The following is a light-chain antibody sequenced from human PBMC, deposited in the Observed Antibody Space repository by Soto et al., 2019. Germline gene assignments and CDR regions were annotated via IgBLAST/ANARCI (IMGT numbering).Light chain of an antibody. CDR1: QTISSNY. Sequence: EIVLTQSPGTLSVSPGERATLSCRASQTISSNYLAWYQQKPGQAPSLLIYGTSSRATGIPDRFSGSGSGTDCTLTSSRLEPEDSAIYYCQQYVSWTFGQGTKVEIK. V-gene: IGKV3-20*01. CDR2: GTS. J-gene: IGKJ1*01. CDR3: QQYVSWT.